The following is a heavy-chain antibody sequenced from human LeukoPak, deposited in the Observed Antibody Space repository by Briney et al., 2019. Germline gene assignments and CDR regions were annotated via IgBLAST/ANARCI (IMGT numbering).Heavy chain of an antibody. CDR2: IYPGDSDT. Sequence: GESLKISCKASGYSFTTYWIGWVRQMPGKGLEWMGIIYPGDSDTRYSPSFQGQVTISADKSISTAYLQWSSLKASDTAMYYCARQYYDFWSGYPGHYMDVWGKGTTVTVSS. J-gene: IGHJ6*03. V-gene: IGHV5-51*01. D-gene: IGHD3-3*01. CDR1: GYSFTTYW. CDR3: ARQYYDFWSGYPGHYMDV.